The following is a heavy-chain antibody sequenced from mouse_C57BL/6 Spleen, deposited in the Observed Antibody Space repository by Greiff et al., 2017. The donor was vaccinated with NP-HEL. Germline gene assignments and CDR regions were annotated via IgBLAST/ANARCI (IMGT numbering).Heavy chain of an antibody. Sequence: EVQLQQSGPGLVKPSQSLSLTCSVTGYSITSGYYWNWIRQFPGNKLEWMGYISYDGSNNYNPSLKNRISITRDTSKNQFFLKLNSVTTEDTATYYCARGGSSCGDYWGQGTSVTVSS. D-gene: IGHD1-1*01. V-gene: IGHV3-6*01. J-gene: IGHJ4*01. CDR1: GYSITSGYY. CDR2: ISYDGSN. CDR3: ARGGSSCGDY.